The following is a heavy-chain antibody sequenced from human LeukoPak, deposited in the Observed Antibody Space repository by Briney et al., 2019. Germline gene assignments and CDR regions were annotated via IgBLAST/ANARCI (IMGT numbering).Heavy chain of an antibody. CDR1: GFTFNNYG. CDR3: AKRAGSYRGFDS. Sequence: GGSLRLSCAASGFTFNNYGMSWLRQAPGKGLEWVSAISGSGGSTYYADSVKGRFTISRDNSKNTLYLQMNSLRAEDTAVYYCAKRAGSYRGFDSGGQGTLVTVSS. CDR2: ISGSGGST. V-gene: IGHV3-23*01. D-gene: IGHD3-16*02. J-gene: IGHJ4*02.